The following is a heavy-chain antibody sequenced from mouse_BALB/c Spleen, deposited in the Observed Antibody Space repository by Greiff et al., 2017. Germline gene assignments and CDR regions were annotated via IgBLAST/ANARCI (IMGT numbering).Heavy chain of an antibody. Sequence: VKLVESGAELAKPGASVKMSCKASGYTFTSYWMHWVKQRPGQGLEWIGYINPSTGYTEYNQKFKDKATLTADKSSSTAYMQLSSLTSEDSAVYYCARRGDFPFAYWGQGTLVTVSA. J-gene: IGHJ3*01. CDR2: INPSTGYT. CDR1: GYTFTSYW. CDR3: ARRGDFPFAY. V-gene: IGHV1-7*01. D-gene: IGHD2-13*01.